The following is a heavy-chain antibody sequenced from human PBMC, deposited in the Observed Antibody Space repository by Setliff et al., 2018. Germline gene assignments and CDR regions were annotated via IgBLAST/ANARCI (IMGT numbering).Heavy chain of an antibody. Sequence: ASVKFSCKASGYTFTSYDINWVRQATGQGLEWMGWMNPNSGNTGYAQKFQGRVTMTRNTSISTAYMDLSSLRFEDTAVYYCARAQSWSGGPYYFDNWGQGTLVTVSS. CDR2: MNPNSGNT. CDR1: GYTFTSYD. CDR3: ARAQSWSGGPYYFDN. D-gene: IGHD3-3*01. J-gene: IGHJ4*02. V-gene: IGHV1-8*02.